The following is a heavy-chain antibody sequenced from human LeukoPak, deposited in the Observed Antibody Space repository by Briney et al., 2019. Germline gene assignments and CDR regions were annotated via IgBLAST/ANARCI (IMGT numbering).Heavy chain of an antibody. J-gene: IGHJ6*02. CDR3: AREVNCGGDCDYYYGIDV. V-gene: IGHV3-74*01. CDR1: GLTFGSYW. CDR2: INRDGRST. Sequence: RPGGSLRLSCAASGLTFGSYWIDWVRQAPGRGLGWVSRINRDGRSTSYADSVKGRFTISRDNAKNTLYLQMNSLRAEDTAVYYCAREVNCGGDCDYYYGIDVWGQGTTVTVSS. D-gene: IGHD2-21*02.